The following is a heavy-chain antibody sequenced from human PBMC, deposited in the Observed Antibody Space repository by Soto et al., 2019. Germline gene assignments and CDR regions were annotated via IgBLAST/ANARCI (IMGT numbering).Heavy chain of an antibody. CDR2: INPSGGST. D-gene: IGHD3-22*01. CDR1: GYTFTSYY. Sequence: ASVKVSCKASGYTFTSYYMHWVRQAPGQGLEWMGIINPSGGSTSYAQKFQGRVTMTRDTSTSTVYMELSSLRSEDTAVYYCARGDLIDCYDSSGYYGYNWFDPWGQGTLVTVSS. J-gene: IGHJ5*02. CDR3: ARGDLIDCYDSSGYYGYNWFDP. V-gene: IGHV1-46*01.